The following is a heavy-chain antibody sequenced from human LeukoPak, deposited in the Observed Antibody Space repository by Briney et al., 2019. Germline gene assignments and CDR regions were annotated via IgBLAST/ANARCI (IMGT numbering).Heavy chain of an antibody. CDR1: GFTFSSYG. V-gene: IGHV3-30*02. D-gene: IGHD2-2*02. CDR2: IRYDGSNK. CDR3: ATYPGYCSSTSCYRSGYCNYYYMDV. Sequence: PGGSLRLSCAASGFTFSSYGMHWVRQAPGEGLEWVAFIRYDGSNKYYADSVKGRFTISRDNSKNTLYLQMNSLRAEDTAVYYCATYPGYCSSTSCYRSGYCNYYYMDVWGKGTTVTVSS. J-gene: IGHJ6*03.